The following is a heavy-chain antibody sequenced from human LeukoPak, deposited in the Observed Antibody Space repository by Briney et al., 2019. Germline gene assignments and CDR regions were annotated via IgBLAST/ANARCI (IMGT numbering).Heavy chain of an antibody. D-gene: IGHD6-13*01. V-gene: IGHV3-9*01. CDR1: GFTFDDYA. CDR3: AKDMYSSSAGSDY. Sequence: PGRSLRLSCAASGFTFDDYAMHWVRQAPGKGLEWVSGISWNSGSIGYADSVKGRFTISRDNAKNSLYLQMNSLRAEDTALYYCAKDMYSSSAGSDYWGQGTLVTVSS. CDR2: ISWNSGSI. J-gene: IGHJ4*02.